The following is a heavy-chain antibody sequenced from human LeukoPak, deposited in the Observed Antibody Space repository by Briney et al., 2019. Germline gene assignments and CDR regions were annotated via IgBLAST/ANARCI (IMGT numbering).Heavy chain of an antibody. D-gene: IGHD2-2*01. CDR2: MNPNSGNT. J-gene: IGHJ4*02. V-gene: IGHV1-8*01. CDR1: GYTFTSYD. CDR3: ARAPHCSSTSCYFSDFDY. Sequence: GASVTVSCKASGYTFTSYDINWVRQATGQGLEWMGWMNPNSGNTGYAQKFQGRVTITRNTSISTAYMELSSLRSEDTAVYYCARAPHCSSTSCYFSDFDYWGQGTLVTVSS.